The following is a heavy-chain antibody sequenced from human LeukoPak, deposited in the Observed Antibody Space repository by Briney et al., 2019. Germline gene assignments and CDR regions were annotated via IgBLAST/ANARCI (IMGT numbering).Heavy chain of an antibody. CDR3: ARDYDYVWASYRAVDY. Sequence: ASVKVSCKASGYTFTSYAMNWVRQAPGQGLELMGWINTNTGNPTYAQGFTGRFVFSLDTSVSTAYLQISSLKAEDTAVYYCARDYDYVWASYRAVDYWGQGTLVTVSS. V-gene: IGHV7-4-1*02. J-gene: IGHJ4*02. D-gene: IGHD3-16*02. CDR2: INTNTGNP. CDR1: GYTFTSYA.